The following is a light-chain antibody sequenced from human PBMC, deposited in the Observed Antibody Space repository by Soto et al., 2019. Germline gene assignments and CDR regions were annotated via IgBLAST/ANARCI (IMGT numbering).Light chain of an antibody. Sequence: ALTQPASVSGSPGQSITISCTGTSSDVGGYNYVSWYQQHPGKAPKLMIYEVSNRPSGVSNRFSGSKSGNTASLTISGLQAEDEADYYCSSYTSSSTLDNYVFGTGTKVTVL. CDR1: SSDVGGYNY. V-gene: IGLV2-14*01. CDR2: EVS. J-gene: IGLJ1*01. CDR3: SSYTSSSTLDNYV.